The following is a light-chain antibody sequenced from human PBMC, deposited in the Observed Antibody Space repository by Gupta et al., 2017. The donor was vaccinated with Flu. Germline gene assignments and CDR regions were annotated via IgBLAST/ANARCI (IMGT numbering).Light chain of an antibody. CDR1: QGLLGPGDGNSY. CDR2: ALS. Sequence: SPGEPASISCRPRQGLLGPGDGNSYLDWYVQKPGQSPQLLLYALSYRASGISDRFSGRGSGTDFTLKISRVEAEDVGLYYCMQRLEFPYTFGQGTKLEIK. J-gene: IGKJ2*01. CDR3: MQRLEFPYT. V-gene: IGKV2-40*01.